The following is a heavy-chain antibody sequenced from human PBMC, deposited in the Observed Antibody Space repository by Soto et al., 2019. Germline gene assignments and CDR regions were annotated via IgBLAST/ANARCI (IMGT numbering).Heavy chain of an antibody. V-gene: IGHV3-48*01. CDR2: ISTSSSTI. Sequence: EVQLVESGGGLVQPGGSLRLSCAASGFTFSTYNMNWVRQAPGKGLEWVSYISTSSSTIYYADSVKGRFTISRDNAKNSLSLQMNSLRGEDTAVYYCARAAQWFDYWGQGTLVTVSS. J-gene: IGHJ5*01. CDR1: GFTFSTYN. D-gene: IGHD6-25*01. CDR3: ARAAQWFDY.